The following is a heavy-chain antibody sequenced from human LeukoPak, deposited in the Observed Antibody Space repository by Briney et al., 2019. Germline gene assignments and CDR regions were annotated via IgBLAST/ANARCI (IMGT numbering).Heavy chain of an antibody. J-gene: IGHJ3*02. CDR3: ATSNYDILTGYQDAFDI. D-gene: IGHD3-9*01. CDR2: IYPGDSDT. CDR1: GYSFTSYW. V-gene: IGHV5-51*01. Sequence: GESLKISCKGSGYSFTSYWIGWVRQMPGKGLEWMGIIYPGDSDTRYSPSLQGQVTISADKSISTAYLQWSSLKASDTAMYYCATSNYDILTGYQDAFDIWGQGTMVTVSS.